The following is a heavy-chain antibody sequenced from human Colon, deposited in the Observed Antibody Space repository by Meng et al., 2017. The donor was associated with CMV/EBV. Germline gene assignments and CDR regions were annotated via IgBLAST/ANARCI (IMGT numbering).Heavy chain of an antibody. CDR3: AKDFRWELQAIDY. Sequence: GESLKISCAASGFIFSNYAMTWVRQAPGKGLEWVSAISGGGTTSFYADSVKGRFTISRDNAKNSLYLQMNSLRAEDTALYYCAKDFRWELQAIDYWGQGTLVTVSS. CDR2: ISGGGTTS. V-gene: IGHV3-23*01. CDR1: GFIFSNYA. J-gene: IGHJ4*02. D-gene: IGHD1-26*01.